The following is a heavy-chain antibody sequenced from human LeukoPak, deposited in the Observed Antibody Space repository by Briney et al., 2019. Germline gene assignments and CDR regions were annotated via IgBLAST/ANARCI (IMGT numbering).Heavy chain of an antibody. D-gene: IGHD1-26*01. CDR3: ARGRLGWD. Sequence: GGSLRLSCVASGFTFSLYSINWVRQAPGKGLEWVSYISHNSSSIYYTDSVKGRFTISRDNAKNTLYLQMNSLRAEDTAVYYCARGRLGWDWGQGTLVTVSS. J-gene: IGHJ4*02. CDR2: ISHNSSSI. V-gene: IGHV3-48*01. CDR1: GFTFSLYS.